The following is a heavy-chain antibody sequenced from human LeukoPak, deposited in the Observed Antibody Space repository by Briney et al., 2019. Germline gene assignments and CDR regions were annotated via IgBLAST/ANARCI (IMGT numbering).Heavy chain of an antibody. CDR2: IYYSGST. D-gene: IGHD2-15*01. Sequence: SETLSLTCTVSGGSISTYYWSWIRQPPGKGLEWIGYIYYSGSTNYNPSLKSRVTISVVTSKNQFSLKLSSVTAADTAVYYCARQGGYCSGGSCHDAFDIWGQGTMVTVSS. V-gene: IGHV4-59*08. J-gene: IGHJ3*02. CDR3: ARQGGYCSGGSCHDAFDI. CDR1: GGSISTYY.